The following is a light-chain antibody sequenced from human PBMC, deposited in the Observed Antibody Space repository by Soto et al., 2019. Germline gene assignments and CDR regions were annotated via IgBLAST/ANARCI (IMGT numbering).Light chain of an antibody. CDR1: SSDVGSYNL. CDR3: CSYAGSSTRYV. V-gene: IGLV2-23*02. Sequence: QSALTQPASVSGSPGQSITISCTGTSSDVGSYNLVSWYQQHPGKAPQLMIYEVSKRPSGVSNRFSGSKSGNTASLTISGLQAEDEADYYCCSYAGSSTRYVFGTSTKLPVL. J-gene: IGLJ1*01. CDR2: EVS.